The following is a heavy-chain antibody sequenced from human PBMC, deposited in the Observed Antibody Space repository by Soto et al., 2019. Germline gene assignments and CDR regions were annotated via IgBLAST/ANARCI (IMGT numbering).Heavy chain of an antibody. Sequence: AVKVTCKTSGYTFSNYGISWVRQAPGQPLEWLGWISLYSDGTNYAQKFQGRVSMTTDTSTTTAYMELRSLRSDDTAVYYCARVVPGAEAWFGPWGQGTLVTVSS. J-gene: IGHJ5*02. CDR3: ARVVPGAEAWFGP. V-gene: IGHV1-18*01. CDR1: GYTFSNYG. CDR2: ISLYSDGT. D-gene: IGHD2-2*01.